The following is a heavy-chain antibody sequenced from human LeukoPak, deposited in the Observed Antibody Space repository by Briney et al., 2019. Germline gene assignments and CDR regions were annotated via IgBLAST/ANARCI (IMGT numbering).Heavy chain of an antibody. Sequence: GASVKVSCKASGYTFTSYDINWVRQATGQGLEWMGWMNPNSGKTGYAQKFQGRVTMTSNTSISTAYMELSSLRSEDTAVYYCARVSDYDILTGYYTNYMDVWGKGTTVTVSS. J-gene: IGHJ6*03. CDR2: MNPNSGKT. CDR1: GYTFTSYD. V-gene: IGHV1-8*01. D-gene: IGHD3-9*01. CDR3: ARVSDYDILTGYYTNYMDV.